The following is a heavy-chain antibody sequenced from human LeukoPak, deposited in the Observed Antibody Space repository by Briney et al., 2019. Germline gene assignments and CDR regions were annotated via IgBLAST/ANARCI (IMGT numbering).Heavy chain of an antibody. CDR2: ISAYNGNT. D-gene: IGHD3-16*01. J-gene: IGHJ4*02. V-gene: IGHV1-18*01. CDR1: GYTFTSYG. CDR3: ALVNYDYVWGSYSHYFDY. Sequence: GASVKVSCKASGYTFTSYGISWVRQAPGQGLEWMGWISAYNGNTNYAQKLQGRVTMTTDTSTSTAYMELRSLRSDDTAVYYCALVNYDYVWGSYSHYFDYWGQGTLVTVSS.